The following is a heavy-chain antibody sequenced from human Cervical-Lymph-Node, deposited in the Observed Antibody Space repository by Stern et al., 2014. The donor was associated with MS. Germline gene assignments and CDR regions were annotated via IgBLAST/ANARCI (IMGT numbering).Heavy chain of an antibody. J-gene: IGHJ6*02. Sequence: QVQLMQSGAEVKKPGSSVKVSCKASGGTFSTYPIIWVRQAPGQGLEWMGGIIPVMRTTDDAQKVQGRVTSTATDSSSTAYMELSSLRSEDTDVYYCASRVTLTVGAMDVWGQGTTITVSS. D-gene: IGHD4-17*01. CDR1: GGTFSTYP. V-gene: IGHV1-69*01. CDR3: ASRVTLTVGAMDV. CDR2: IIPVMRTT.